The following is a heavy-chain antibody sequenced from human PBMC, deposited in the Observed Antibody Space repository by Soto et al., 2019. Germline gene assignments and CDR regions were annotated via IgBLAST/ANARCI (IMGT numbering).Heavy chain of an antibody. Sequence: GESLKISCNGSGYKFIDYWIGWVRKVPGKGLEWMGSIYPGDFDIKYGPSFQGKVTISADKSITTVYLQWSSLKASDTGIYYCAIAFGGEYYDRRSWYSAYWGQGTQVTVSS. J-gene: IGHJ4*02. V-gene: IGHV5-51*01. D-gene: IGHD3-16*01. CDR1: GYKFIDYW. CDR3: AIAFGGEYYDRRSWYSAY. CDR2: IYPGDFDI.